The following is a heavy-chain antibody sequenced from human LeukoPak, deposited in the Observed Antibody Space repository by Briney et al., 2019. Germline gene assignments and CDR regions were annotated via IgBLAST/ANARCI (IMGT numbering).Heavy chain of an antibody. CDR1: GFTFSSYE. D-gene: IGHD4-23*01. CDR2: ISSSGSTI. V-gene: IGHV3-48*03. J-gene: IGHJ4*02. CDR3: ARDRTTVVTFDC. Sequence: GGSLRLSCAASGFTFSSYEVNWVRQAPGKGLEWVSYISSSGSTIYYADSVKGRFTISRDNAKNSLYLQMNSLRAEDTAVYYCARDRTTVVTFDCWGQGTLVTVSS.